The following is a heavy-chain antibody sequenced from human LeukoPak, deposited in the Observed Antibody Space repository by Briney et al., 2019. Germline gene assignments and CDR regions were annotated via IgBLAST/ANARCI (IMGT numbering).Heavy chain of an antibody. J-gene: IGHJ4*02. Sequence: GGSLRLSCAASKFIFSKYWMSWVRQAPGKGLEWVSYISSSGSTIYYADSVKGRFTISRDNAKNSLYLQMNSLRAEDTAVYYCARVGGYYYGSGSYYSDYWGQGTLVTVSS. D-gene: IGHD3-10*01. V-gene: IGHV3-48*03. CDR3: ARVGGYYYGSGSYYSDY. CDR1: KFIFSKYW. CDR2: ISSSGSTI.